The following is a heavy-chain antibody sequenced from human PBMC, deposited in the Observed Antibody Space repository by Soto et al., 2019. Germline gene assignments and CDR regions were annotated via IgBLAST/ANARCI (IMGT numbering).Heavy chain of an antibody. CDR2: IKQDGSEK. CDR3: AMGDSSWYFDY. Sequence: GGSLRLSCAASGFTFSSYWMSWVRQAPGKGLEWVANIKQDGSEKYYVDSVKGRFTISRDNAKNSLYLQMNSLRAEDTAVYYCAMGDSSWYFDYWGQGTLGTVSS. J-gene: IGHJ4*02. V-gene: IGHV3-7*01. D-gene: IGHD6-13*01. CDR1: GFTFSSYW.